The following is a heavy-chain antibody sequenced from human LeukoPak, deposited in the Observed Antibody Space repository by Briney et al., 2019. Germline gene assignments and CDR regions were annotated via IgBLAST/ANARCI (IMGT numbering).Heavy chain of an antibody. CDR3: AKDRRYCSSTSCYTGEFDY. D-gene: IGHD2-2*02. J-gene: IGHJ4*02. V-gene: IGHV3-23*01. CDR2: ISGSGGST. Sequence: PGGSLRLSCAASGFTFSSYAMSWVRQAPGKGLEWVSAISGSGGSTYYADSVKGRFTNSRDNSKNTLYLQMNSLRAEDTAVYYCAKDRRYCSSTSCYTGEFDYWGQGTLVTVSS. CDR1: GFTFSSYA.